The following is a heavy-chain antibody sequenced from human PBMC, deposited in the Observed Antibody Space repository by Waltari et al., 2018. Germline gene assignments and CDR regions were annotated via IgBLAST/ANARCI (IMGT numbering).Heavy chain of an antibody. J-gene: IGHJ4*02. Sequence: EVQLVESGGGLVKPGGSLRLSCAASGFTFSSYSMNWVRQAPGKGLEWVSSISSSSSYIYSADSVKGRFTISRDNAKNSLYLQMNSLRAEDTAVYYCARGKGSGYCDYWGQGTLVTVSS. CDR2: ISSSSSYI. D-gene: IGHD3-22*01. V-gene: IGHV3-21*01. CDR3: ARGKGSGYCDY. CDR1: GFTFSSYS.